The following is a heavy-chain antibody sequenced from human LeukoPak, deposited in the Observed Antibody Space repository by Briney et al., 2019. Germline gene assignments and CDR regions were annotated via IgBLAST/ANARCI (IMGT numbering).Heavy chain of an antibody. J-gene: IGHJ1*01. CDR2: IKQDGSEK. CDR3: ARDLPHGSGWSWPGGFQH. Sequence: GGSLRLSCSASGFTFSSYAMHWVRQAPGKGLEWVANIKQDGSEKYYVDSVKGRFTISRDNAKNSLYLQMNSLRAEDTAVYYCARDLPHGSGWSWPGGFQHWGQGTLVTVSS. D-gene: IGHD6-19*01. CDR1: GFTFSSYA. V-gene: IGHV3-7*03.